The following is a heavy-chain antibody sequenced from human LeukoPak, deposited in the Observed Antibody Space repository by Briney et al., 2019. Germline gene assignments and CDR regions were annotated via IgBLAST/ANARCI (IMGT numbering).Heavy chain of an antibody. V-gene: IGHV1-2*02. CDR1: GYTFTGYY. CDR2: INPNSGGT. CDR3: ARDRKSIAAAGTRRYFQH. D-gene: IGHD6-13*01. Sequence: ASVKVSCKASGYTFTGYYMHWVRQAPGQGLEWMGWINPNSGGTNYAQKFQGRVTMTRDTSISTAYMELSRLRSDDTAVYYCARDRKSIAAAGTRRYFQHWGQGTLVTVSS. J-gene: IGHJ1*01.